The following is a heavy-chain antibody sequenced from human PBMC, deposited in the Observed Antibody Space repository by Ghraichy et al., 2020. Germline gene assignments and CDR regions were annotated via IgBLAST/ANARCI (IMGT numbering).Heavy chain of an antibody. Sequence: ASVKVSCKASGYTFTGYYMHWVRQAPGQGLEWMGWISAYNGNTNYAQKLQGRVTMTTDTSTSTAYMELRSLRSDDTAVYYCARDVAVAGRWFDPWGQGTLVTVSS. CDR1: GYTFTGYY. J-gene: IGHJ5*02. CDR2: ISAYNGNT. D-gene: IGHD6-19*01. CDR3: ARDVAVAGRWFDP. V-gene: IGHV1-18*04.